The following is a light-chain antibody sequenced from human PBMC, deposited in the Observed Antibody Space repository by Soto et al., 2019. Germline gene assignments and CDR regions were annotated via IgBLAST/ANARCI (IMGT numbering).Light chain of an antibody. J-gene: IGLJ3*02. Sequence: QSVLTQPPSVSGAPGQWVTISCTGSSSNIGAHYDVNWYQQLPGRAPKLLIYGNNNRPSGVPDRFSGSKAGTSASLTITGLQAEDEADYYCQSYDLRLSGVFGGGTKLTVL. CDR3: QSYDLRLSGV. CDR1: SSNIGAHYD. V-gene: IGLV1-40*01. CDR2: GNN.